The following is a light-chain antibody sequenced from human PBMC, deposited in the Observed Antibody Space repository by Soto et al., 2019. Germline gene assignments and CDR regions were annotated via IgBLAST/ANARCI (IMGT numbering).Light chain of an antibody. CDR3: LQYYTYPLT. CDR2: AAT. CDR1: QGIRND. J-gene: IGKJ4*01. Sequence: AIQMTQSPSSLSASVGDRVTITCRASQGIRNDLDWFQQKPGKAPKVLIYAATNLQSGVPSRFSGSGSVTDFALTISSLQPEDFAAYYCLQYYTYPLTFGGGTKVDIK. V-gene: IGKV1-6*01.